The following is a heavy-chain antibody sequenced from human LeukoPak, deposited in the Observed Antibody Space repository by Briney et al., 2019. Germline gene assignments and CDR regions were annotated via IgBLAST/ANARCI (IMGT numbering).Heavy chain of an antibody. V-gene: IGHV3-9*01. CDR2: IAWNSGNT. J-gene: IGHJ4*02. D-gene: IGHD3-10*01. Sequence: GRSLRLSCAASGFTFDNYAMHWVRQAPGKGLEWVSGIAWNSGNTGFADSVKGRFTISRDNAENSLSLQMNSLTPEDTDFYFCAKDMNSYGSGSSYNPWGPFDSWGQGTLSPSPQ. CDR1: GFTFDNYA. CDR3: AKDMNSYGSGSSYNPWGPFDS.